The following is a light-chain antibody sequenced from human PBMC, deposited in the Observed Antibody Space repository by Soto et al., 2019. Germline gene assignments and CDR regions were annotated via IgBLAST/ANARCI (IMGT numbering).Light chain of an antibody. CDR2: AAS. CDR3: QQYDSYST. V-gene: IGKV1-39*01. Sequence: DIQMTQSPSSLSASVGDRVTITCRASQSISSYLNWYQQKPGKAPKVLIYAASSLQSGVPSRFSGIGSGTEFTLTISSLQPDDFATYYCQQYDSYSTFGQGTTVDIK. J-gene: IGKJ1*01. CDR1: QSISSY.